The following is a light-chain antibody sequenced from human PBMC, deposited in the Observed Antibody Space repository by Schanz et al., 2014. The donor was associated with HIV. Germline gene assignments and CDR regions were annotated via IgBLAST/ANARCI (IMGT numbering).Light chain of an antibody. Sequence: EIVMTQSPATLSVSLGERATLSCRASQSVSSSLAWYQQKPGQAPRLLIYGASNRATGIPDRFSGGESGTDFTLTISRVEPEDYAVYYCQQYGSSPWTFGQGTRVDVK. CDR1: QSVSSS. CDR3: QQYGSSPWT. V-gene: IGKV3-20*01. CDR2: GAS. J-gene: IGKJ1*01.